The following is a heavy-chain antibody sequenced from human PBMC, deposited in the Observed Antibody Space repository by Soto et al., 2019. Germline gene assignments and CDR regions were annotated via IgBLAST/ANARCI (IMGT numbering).Heavy chain of an antibody. D-gene: IGHD5-18*01. CDR2: ISGSGGST. CDR3: AKDGEYRAGYYYYYMDV. J-gene: IGHJ6*03. CDR1: GFTFSSYA. V-gene: IGHV3-23*01. Sequence: GGSLRLSCAASGFTFSSYAMSWVRQAPGKGLEWVSAISGSGGSTYYADSVKGRFTISRDDSKNTLYLQMNSLRAEDTAVYYCAKDGEYRAGYYYYYMDVWGKGTTVTVSS.